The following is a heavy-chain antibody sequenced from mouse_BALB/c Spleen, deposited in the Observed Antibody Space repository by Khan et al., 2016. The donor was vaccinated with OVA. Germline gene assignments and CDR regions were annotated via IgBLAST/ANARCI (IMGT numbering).Heavy chain of an antibody. J-gene: IGHJ4*01. V-gene: IGHV2-2*01. CDR3: ARNGVLHYYGYGGMDY. Sequence: QVQLKQSGPGLVQPSQNLSITCTISGYSLTDYGIHWVRQSPGKALEWLGVIWSGGSTDYNAAFISRLSITTDNSKSQIFFKMNSLHVDDTAIYDCARNGVLHYYGYGGMDYWGQGTSVTVSS. CDR1: GYSLTDYG. D-gene: IGHD1-2*01. CDR2: IWSGGST.